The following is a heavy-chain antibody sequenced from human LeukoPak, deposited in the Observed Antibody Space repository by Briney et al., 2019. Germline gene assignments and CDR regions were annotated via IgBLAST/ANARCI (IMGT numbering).Heavy chain of an antibody. CDR2: ISSSGSTI. Sequence: GRSLRLSCAASGFTFSSYEMNWVRQAPGKGLEWVSYISSSGSTIYYADSVKGRFTISRDNAKNSLYLQMNSLRAEDTAVYYCXXXXGKVRGVTIYYYYYMDVWGKGTTVTISS. V-gene: IGHV3-48*03. J-gene: IGHJ6*03. CDR3: XXXXGKVRGVTIYYYYYMDV. CDR1: GFTFSSYE. D-gene: IGHD3-10*01.